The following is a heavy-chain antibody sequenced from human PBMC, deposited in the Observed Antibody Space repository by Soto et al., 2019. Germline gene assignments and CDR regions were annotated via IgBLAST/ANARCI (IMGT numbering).Heavy chain of an antibody. CDR2: ITGGGENT. D-gene: IGHD6-19*01. CDR3: AKGRLAVAAPYSWFDP. CDR1: GFTFSSYA. Sequence: EVKLLESGGGLVQPGGSLRLSCAASGFTFSSYAMSWVRQAPGKGLEWVSSITGGGENTHYADSVKGRFTISRDNSKNTLSLQMNSRRVEDTAVYHCAKGRLAVAAPYSWFDPWGQGTLVTVSS. J-gene: IGHJ5*02. V-gene: IGHV3-23*01.